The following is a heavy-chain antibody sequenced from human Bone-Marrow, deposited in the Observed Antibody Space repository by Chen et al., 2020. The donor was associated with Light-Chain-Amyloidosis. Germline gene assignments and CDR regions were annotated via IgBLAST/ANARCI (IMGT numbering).Heavy chain of an antibody. V-gene: IGHV5-51*01. J-gene: IGHJ4*02. CDR2: SYPDDSDA. Sequence: EVQLEQSGPEVKKPGESLTISCKGSGYTFPNYWIGWVRQMPGKGLEWMGVSYPDDSDARYCPSFECQVTTSADKSITAAYRQGRRRKAAETALYYCARRRDGYNFDYWGQGFLVTVSS. D-gene: IGHD5-12*01. CDR3: ARRRDGYNFDY. CDR1: GYTFPNYW.